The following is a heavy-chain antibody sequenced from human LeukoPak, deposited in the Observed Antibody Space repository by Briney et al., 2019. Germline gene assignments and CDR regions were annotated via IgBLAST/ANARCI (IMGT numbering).Heavy chain of an antibody. CDR1: GFTLNNYG. CDR2: IADGGETT. CDR3: ARKAARTSGYDY. Sequence: PGGSLRLSCAVSGFTLNNYGMSWVRQAPGMGLEWVSAIADGGETTYYADSVKGRFTISRDYSKNTLHLQMNSVRAEDTAVYYCARKAARTSGYDYWGQGILVTVSS. J-gene: IGHJ4*02. D-gene: IGHD3-22*01. V-gene: IGHV3-23*01.